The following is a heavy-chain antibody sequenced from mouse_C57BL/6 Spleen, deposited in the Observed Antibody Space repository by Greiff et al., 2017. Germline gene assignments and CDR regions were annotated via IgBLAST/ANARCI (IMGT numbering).Heavy chain of an antibody. V-gene: IGHV1-19*01. Sequence: LKESGPVLVKPGASVKMSCKASGYTFTDYYMNWVKQSPGKSLEWIGVINPYHGGTSYNQKFKGKATLTVDKSSRTAYMELNSLTSEDSAVYYCARDYGNPYWYFDVWGTGTTVTVSS. CDR3: ARDYGNPYWYFDV. D-gene: IGHD2-1*01. J-gene: IGHJ1*03. CDR2: INPYHGGT. CDR1: GYTFTDYY.